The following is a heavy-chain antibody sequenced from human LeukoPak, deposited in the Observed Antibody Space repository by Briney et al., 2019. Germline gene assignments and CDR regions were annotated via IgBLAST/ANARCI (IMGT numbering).Heavy chain of an antibody. CDR3: AKDLSYGSLWFDP. D-gene: IGHD3-10*01. CDR1: GFTFSSHG. V-gene: IGHV3-33*06. Sequence: GGSLRLSCAASGFTFSSHGMQWVRQAPGKGLEWVALIWYDGSETNYVDSVMGRFTISRDSSKNTLYLQMDNLRVEDTAVYFCAKDLSYGSLWFDPWGQGTLVTVSS. CDR2: IWYDGSET. J-gene: IGHJ5*02.